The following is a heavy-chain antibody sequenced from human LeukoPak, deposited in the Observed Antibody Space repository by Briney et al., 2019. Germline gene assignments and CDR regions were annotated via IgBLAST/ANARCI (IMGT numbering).Heavy chain of an antibody. CDR1: GFTFSSYA. D-gene: IGHD6-19*01. V-gene: IGHV3-23*01. CDR3: AKTTTGYSSGRYPGWPVDY. CDR2: ISGSGGGT. Sequence: GGSLRLSCAASGFTFSSYAVSWVRQAPGKGLEWVSAISGSGGGTYYADSVKGRFTISRDNSKNTLYMQMNSLSTENTAVYYCAKTTTGYSSGRYPGWPVDYWGQGTLVTVSS. J-gene: IGHJ4*02.